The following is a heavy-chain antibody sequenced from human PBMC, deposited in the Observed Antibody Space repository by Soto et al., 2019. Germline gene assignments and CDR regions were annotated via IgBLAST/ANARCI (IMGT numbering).Heavy chain of an antibody. CDR2: ISHDGSNT. Sequence: PGPSRRVPCAASALTFSPQRTHCTRHPPGKGLEWVAVISHDGSNTNYADSVKGRFTFSRDNSKDTVYLQMNSLRAEDTAVYYCAKDTYYYSSSGYYVFDSWGQGT. CDR1: ALTFSPQR. CDR3: AKDTYYYSSSGYYVFDS. J-gene: IGHJ4*02. V-gene: IGHV3-30*18. D-gene: IGHD3-22*01.